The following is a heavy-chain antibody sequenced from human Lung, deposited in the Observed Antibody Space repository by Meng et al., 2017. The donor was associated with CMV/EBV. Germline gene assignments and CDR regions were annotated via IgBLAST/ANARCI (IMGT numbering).Heavy chain of an antibody. J-gene: IGHJ6*02. V-gene: IGHV1-18*01. CDR3: ARNTLYCSSTSCYIPGNYYYYYGMDV. CDR1: GYTFTSYG. CDR2: ISAYNGNT. D-gene: IGHD2-2*02. Sequence: ASVKVSCKASGYTFTSYGISWVRQAPGQGLEWMGWISAYNGNTNYAQKLQGRVTMTTDTSTSTAYMELRSLRSDDTAVYYCARNTLYCSSTSCYIPGNYYYYYGMDVWGQGXTVTVSS.